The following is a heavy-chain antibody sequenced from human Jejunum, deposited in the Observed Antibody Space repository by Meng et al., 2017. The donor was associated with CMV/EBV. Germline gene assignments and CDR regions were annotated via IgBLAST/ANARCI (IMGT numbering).Heavy chain of an antibody. D-gene: IGHD6-6*01. CDR3: ANAHGISSPHFDS. J-gene: IGHJ4*02. CDR1: GGTFSSYA. Sequence: KASGGTFSSYAISWVRQAPGQGLEWMGANIPMFGTTNYAQKFQGRVTFTTDESASTVYMDLSSLRSEDTAIYYCANAHGISSPHFDSWGQGTLVTVSS. CDR2: NIPMFGTT. V-gene: IGHV1-69*05.